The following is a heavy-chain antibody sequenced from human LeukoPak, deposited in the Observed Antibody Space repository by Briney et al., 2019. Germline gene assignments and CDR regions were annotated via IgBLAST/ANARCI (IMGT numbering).Heavy chain of an antibody. J-gene: IGHJ4*02. V-gene: IGHV3-33*01. Sequence: PGRSLRLSCAASGFTFSSYGMHWVRQAPGKGLEWVAVIWYDGSNKYYADSVKGRFTISRDNSRNTLYLQMNSLRAEDTAVYYCARAGKEYSSYDYWGQGTLVTVSS. CDR2: IWYDGSNK. CDR1: GFTFSSYG. CDR3: ARAGKEYSSYDY. D-gene: IGHD6-6*01.